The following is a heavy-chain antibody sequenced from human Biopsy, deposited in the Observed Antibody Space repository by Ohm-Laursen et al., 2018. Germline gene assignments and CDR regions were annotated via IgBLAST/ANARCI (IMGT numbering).Heavy chain of an antibody. Sequence: TLSLTCSVSGGFISSYYWSWIRQSAGRGLEWIGRIYIDGTSDYNPSLKNRVSMSVDSSKKQLSLRLTSLSVADTAKYYCARAPPLIRGVLESWFDPWGQGILVTVSS. D-gene: IGHD3-10*01. CDR3: ARAPPLIRGVLESWFDP. CDR1: GGFISSYY. CDR2: IYIDGTS. J-gene: IGHJ5*02. V-gene: IGHV4-4*07.